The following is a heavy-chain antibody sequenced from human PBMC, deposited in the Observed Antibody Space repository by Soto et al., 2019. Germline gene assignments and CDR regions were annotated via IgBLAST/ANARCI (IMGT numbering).Heavy chain of an antibody. D-gene: IGHD6-19*01. CDR3: ARQTGGRVAVAGPHDGMDV. V-gene: IGHV1-2*04. CDR2: INPNSGGT. CDR1: GYTFTGYY. J-gene: IGHJ6*02. Sequence: ASVKVSCKASGYTFTGYYMHWVRQAPGQGLEWMGWINPNSGGTNYAQKFQGWVTMTRDTSISTAYMELSRLRSDDTAVYYCARQTGGRVAVAGPHDGMDVWGQGTTVTVSS.